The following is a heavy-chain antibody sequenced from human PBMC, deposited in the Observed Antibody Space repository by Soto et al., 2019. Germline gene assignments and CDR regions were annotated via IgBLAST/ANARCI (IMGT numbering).Heavy chain of an antibody. Sequence: XESLRLSCAASGFTFSDSYKSGIRQAPGKGLEWISYITFSGNTVYYADSLKGRFTISRDNAKNSLYLQMNRLRAEDTAVYYCARVSWREKYGMDVWGQGTTVTVSS. V-gene: IGHV3-11*01. CDR1: GFTFSDSY. CDR2: ITFSGNTV. J-gene: IGHJ6*02. CDR3: ARVSWREKYGMDV.